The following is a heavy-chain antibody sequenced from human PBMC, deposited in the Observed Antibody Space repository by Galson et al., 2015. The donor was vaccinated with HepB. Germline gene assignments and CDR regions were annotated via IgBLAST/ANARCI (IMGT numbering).Heavy chain of an antibody. D-gene: IGHD5-18*01. J-gene: IGHJ6*02. CDR2: IYPGDSDT. CDR3: ASTDTAMVSYYGMDV. Sequence: QSGAEVKKPGESLKISCKGSGYSFTSYWIGWVRQMPGKGLEWMGIIYPGDSDTRYSPSFQGQVTISADKSISTAYLQWSSLKASDTAMYYCASTDTAMVSYYGMDVWGQGTTVTVSS. V-gene: IGHV5-51*01. CDR1: GYSFTSYW.